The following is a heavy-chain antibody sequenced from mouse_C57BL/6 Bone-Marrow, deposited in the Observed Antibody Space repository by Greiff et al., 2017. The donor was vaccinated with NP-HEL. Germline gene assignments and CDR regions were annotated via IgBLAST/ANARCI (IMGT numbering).Heavy chain of an antibody. Sequence: VQLQQSGPELVKPGDSVKISCKASGYSFTGYFMNWVMQSHGKSLEWIGRINPYNGDTFYNQKFKGKATLTVDKSSSTAHLELRSLTSEDSAVYYCAREDWSYTCAYWGQGTLVTVSA. CDR2: INPYNGDT. CDR3: AREDWSYTCAY. J-gene: IGHJ3*01. CDR1: GYSFTGYF. V-gene: IGHV1-20*01.